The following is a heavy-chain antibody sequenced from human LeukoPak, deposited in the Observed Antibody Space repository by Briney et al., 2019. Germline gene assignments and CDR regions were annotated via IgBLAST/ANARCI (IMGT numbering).Heavy chain of an antibody. D-gene: IGHD1-26*01. V-gene: IGHV4-4*07. J-gene: IGHJ4*02. CDR2: IYTSGST. Sequence: PSETLSLTCAVYGGSFSGYYWSWIRQPAGKGLEWIGRIYTSGSTNYNPSLKSRVTMSVDTSKNQFSLKLSSVTAADTAVYYCARETLSEYSGSYYMDYWGQGTLVTVSS. CDR1: GGSFSGYY. CDR3: ARETLSEYSGSYYMDY.